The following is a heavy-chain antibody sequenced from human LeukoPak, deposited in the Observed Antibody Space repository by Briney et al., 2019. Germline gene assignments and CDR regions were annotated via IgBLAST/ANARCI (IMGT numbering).Heavy chain of an antibody. CDR1: GFTFSSYA. CDR3: VKDLGVAGTVAFDI. CDR2: ISGSGGST. Sequence: GGSLRLSCAASGFTFSSYAMSWVRQAPGKGLEWVSAISGSGGSTYYADSVKGRFTISRDNSKNTLYLQMSSLRAEDTAVHYCVKDLGVAGTVAFDIWGQGTMVTVSS. V-gene: IGHV3-23*01. D-gene: IGHD6-19*01. J-gene: IGHJ3*02.